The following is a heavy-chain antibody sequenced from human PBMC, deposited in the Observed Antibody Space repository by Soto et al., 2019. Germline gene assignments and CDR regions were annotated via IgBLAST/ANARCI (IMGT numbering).Heavy chain of an antibody. V-gene: IGHV3-53*02. CDR3: ARDGGLAEDGMDV. CDR2: IYSGGST. D-gene: IGHD3-10*01. CDR1: GFTVSGNY. J-gene: IGHJ6*02. Sequence: EMQLVETGGDLIQPGGSLRLSCAASGFTVSGNYMSWVRQAPGKGLEWVSVIYSGGSTYYADSVKGRFTISRDNSKNTLYLQMNSLRADDTAVYYCARDGGLAEDGMDVWGQGTTVTVCS.